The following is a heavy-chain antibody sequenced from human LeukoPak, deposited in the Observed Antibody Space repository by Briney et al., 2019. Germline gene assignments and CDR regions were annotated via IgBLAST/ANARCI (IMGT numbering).Heavy chain of an antibody. Sequence: ASVKVSCKASGYTFTGYYVHWVQQAPGQGLEWMGWINPNSGGTNYAQKFQGRVTMTRDTSISTAYMELSRLRSDDTAVYYCARATVTYNWFDPWGQGTLVTVSS. D-gene: IGHD4-17*01. CDR1: GYTFTGYY. V-gene: IGHV1-2*02. CDR2: INPNSGGT. J-gene: IGHJ5*02. CDR3: ARATVTYNWFDP.